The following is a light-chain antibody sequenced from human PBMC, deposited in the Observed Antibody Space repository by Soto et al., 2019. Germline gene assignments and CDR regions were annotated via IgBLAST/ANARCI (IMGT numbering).Light chain of an antibody. Sequence: EIVLTQSPGTLSLSPGERATLSCRASQSVSSSYLAWYQQKPGQAPRLLIYGASSRATGIPDRFSGSGSGKDFTLTISRLEPEDVAVYYCQQYYSSPLTFGGGTKVQIK. CDR2: GAS. J-gene: IGKJ4*01. CDR1: QSVSSSY. CDR3: QQYYSSPLT. V-gene: IGKV3-20*01.